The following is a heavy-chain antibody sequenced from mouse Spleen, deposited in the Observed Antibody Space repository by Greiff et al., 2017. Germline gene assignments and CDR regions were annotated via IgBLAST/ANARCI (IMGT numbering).Heavy chain of an antibody. D-gene: IGHD1-1*01. Sequence: QVQLKQPGAELVMPGASVKLSCKASGYTFTSYWMHWVKQRPGQGLEWIGEIDPSDSYTNYNQKFKGKATLTVDKSSSTAYMQLSSLTSEDSAVYYCARRGITGAYWGQGTLVTVSA. CDR3: ARRGITGAY. CDR1: GYTFTSYW. CDR2: IDPSDSYT. V-gene: IGHV1-69*01. J-gene: IGHJ3*01.